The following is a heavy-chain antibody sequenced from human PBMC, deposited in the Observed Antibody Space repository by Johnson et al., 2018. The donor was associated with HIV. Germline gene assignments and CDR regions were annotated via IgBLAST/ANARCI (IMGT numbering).Heavy chain of an antibody. Sequence: MQLVESGGGLVQPGGSLRLSCAASGFTVSSNYMSWVRQAPGRGLEWVSFIYSGGRTYYADSVKGRFTISRDNSKNTLFLQMNSLRAEDTAVYYCARDNLRAFDVWGQGTTVTVSS. J-gene: IGHJ3*01. CDR3: ARDNLRAFDV. V-gene: IGHV3-66*01. CDR2: IYSGGRT. CDR1: GFTVSSNY. D-gene: IGHD5/OR15-5a*01.